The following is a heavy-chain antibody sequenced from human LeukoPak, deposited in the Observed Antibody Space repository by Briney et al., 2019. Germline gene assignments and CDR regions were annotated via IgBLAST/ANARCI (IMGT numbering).Heavy chain of an antibody. CDR2: IYYSGST. D-gene: IGHD3-22*01. CDR3: ARVGESSGSFDY. Sequence: GSLRLSCAASGFTFSSYWMSWVRQAPGKGLEWIGSIYYSGSTYYNPSLKSRVTISVDTSKNQFSLKLSSVTAADTAVYYCARVGESSGSFDYWGQGTLVTVSS. J-gene: IGHJ4*02. CDR1: GFTFSSYW. V-gene: IGHV4-39*01.